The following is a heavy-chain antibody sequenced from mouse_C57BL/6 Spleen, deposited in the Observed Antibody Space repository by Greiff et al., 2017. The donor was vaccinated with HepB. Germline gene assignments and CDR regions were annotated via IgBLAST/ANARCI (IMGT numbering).Heavy chain of an antibody. D-gene: IGHD3-2*02. J-gene: IGHJ3*01. CDR1: GYTFTDYY. V-gene: IGHV1-26*01. Sequence: EVKLQQSGPELVKPGASVKISCKASGYTFTDYYMNWVKQSHGKSLEWIGDINPNNGGTSYNQKFKGKATLTVDKSSSTAYMELRSLTSEDSAVYYCASGAQASWFAYWGQGTLVTVSA. CDR2: INPNNGGT. CDR3: ASGAQASWFAY.